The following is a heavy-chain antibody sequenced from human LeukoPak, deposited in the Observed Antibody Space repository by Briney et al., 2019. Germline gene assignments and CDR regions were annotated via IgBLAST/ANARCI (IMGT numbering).Heavy chain of an antibody. CDR2: ISYDGSNK. D-gene: IGHD5-18*01. V-gene: IGHV3-30*03. Sequence: PGGSLRLSCSASGFTFSTYNMNWVRQAPGKGLEWVAVISYDGSNKYYADSVKGRFTISRDNSKNTLYLQMNSLRAEDTAVYFCASGKYRYGDNWFDPWGQGTLVTVSS. CDR1: GFTFSTYN. CDR3: ASGKYRYGDNWFDP. J-gene: IGHJ5*02.